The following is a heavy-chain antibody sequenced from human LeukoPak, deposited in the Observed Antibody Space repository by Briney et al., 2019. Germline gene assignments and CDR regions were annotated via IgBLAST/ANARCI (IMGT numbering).Heavy chain of an antibody. V-gene: IGHV4-34*01. CDR1: GGSFSGYY. CDR2: INHSGST. D-gene: IGHD3-22*01. CDR3: ARVGYDSSGYFQTRFVY. Sequence: SETLSLTCAVYGGSFSGYYWSWIRQPPGKGLEWIGVINHSGSTNYNPSLKSRVTISVDTSKNQFSLKLSSVTAADTAVYYCARVGYDSSGYFQTRFVYWGQGTLVTVSS. J-gene: IGHJ4*02.